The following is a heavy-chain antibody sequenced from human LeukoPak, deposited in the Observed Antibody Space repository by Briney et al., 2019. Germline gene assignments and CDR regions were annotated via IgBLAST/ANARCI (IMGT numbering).Heavy chain of an antibody. CDR3: ARGPLWGLGLDY. J-gene: IGHJ4*02. D-gene: IGHD2-21*01. Sequence: KPSETLSLTCTVSGGSISSYYWSWIRQPPGKGLEWIGYIYYSGSTNYNPSLKSRVTISVDTSKNQFSLKLSSVTAADTAVYYCARGPLWGLGLDYWGQGTLVTVSS. CDR1: GGSISSYY. CDR2: IYYSGST. V-gene: IGHV4-59*01.